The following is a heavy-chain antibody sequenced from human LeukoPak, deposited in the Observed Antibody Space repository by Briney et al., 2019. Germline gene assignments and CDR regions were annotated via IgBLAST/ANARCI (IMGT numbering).Heavy chain of an antibody. V-gene: IGHV3-7*01. J-gene: IGHJ6*03. CDR1: GFTFSSYW. Sequence: GGSLRLSCAASGFTFSSYWMSWVRQAPGKGLEWVANIKQDGSEKYYVDSVKGRFTISRDNAKNSLYLQMNSLRAEDTAVYYCARDSSSSSSFYYYYYYYMDVWGKGTTVTVSS. CDR3: ARDSSSSSSFYYYYYYYMDV. CDR2: IKQDGSEK. D-gene: IGHD6-6*01.